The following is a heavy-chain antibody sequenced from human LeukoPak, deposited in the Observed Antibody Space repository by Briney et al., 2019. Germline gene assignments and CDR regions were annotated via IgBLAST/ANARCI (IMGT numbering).Heavy chain of an antibody. V-gene: IGHV3-30-3*01. CDR3: ARAQFGELDY. Sequence: PGGSLRLSCAASGFTFSSYAMHWVRQAPGKGLEWVAVISYDGSNKYYADSVKGRFTISRDNSKNTLYLQMNSLRAEDTAVYYCARAQFGELDYWGQGTLVTVSS. D-gene: IGHD3-10*01. J-gene: IGHJ4*02. CDR2: ISYDGSNK. CDR1: GFTFSSYA.